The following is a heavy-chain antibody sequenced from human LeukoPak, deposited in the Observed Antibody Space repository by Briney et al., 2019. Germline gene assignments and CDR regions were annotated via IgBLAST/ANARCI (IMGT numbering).Heavy chain of an antibody. V-gene: IGHV3-30*04. CDR3: ARERQGGATPFDY. J-gene: IGHJ4*02. Sequence: SGGSLRLSCAASGFTFSSYAMHWVRQAPGKGLEWVALISYDGSNKYFADSVKGRFTISRDNSKNTVYLQMNSLRDEDTAVYYCARERQGGATPFDYWGQGSLVSVSS. D-gene: IGHD1-26*01. CDR1: GFTFSSYA. CDR2: ISYDGSNK.